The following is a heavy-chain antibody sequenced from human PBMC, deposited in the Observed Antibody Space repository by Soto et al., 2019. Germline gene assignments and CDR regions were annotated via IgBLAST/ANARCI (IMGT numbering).Heavy chain of an antibody. CDR3: AREGVASSGWPRRYYFDY. D-gene: IGHD6-19*01. CDR2: ISYDGSNK. CDR1: GFTFDDYA. Sequence: VQLVESGGVVVQPGGSLRLSCAASGFTFDDYAMHWVRQAPGKGLEWVAVISYDGSNKYYADSVKGRFTISRDNSKNTLYLQMNSLRAEDTAVYYCAREGVASSGWPRRYYFDYWGQGTLVTVSS. J-gene: IGHJ4*02. V-gene: IGHV3-30-3*01.